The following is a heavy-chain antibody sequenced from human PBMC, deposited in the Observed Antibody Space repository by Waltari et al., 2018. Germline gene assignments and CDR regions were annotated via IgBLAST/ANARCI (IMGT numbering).Heavy chain of an antibody. CDR3: AREFRGTAAAGYFDY. V-gene: IGHV3-53*01. J-gene: IGHJ4*02. D-gene: IGHD6-13*01. CDR1: GFTVSSNY. Sequence: EVQLVESGGGLIQPGGSLRLSCAASGFTVSSNYMSWVRQAPGKGVAWFSVIYSGGSTYYADSVKGRFTISRDNSKHTLYLQMNSLRAEDTAVYYCAREFRGTAAAGYFDYWGQGTLVTVSS. CDR2: IYSGGST.